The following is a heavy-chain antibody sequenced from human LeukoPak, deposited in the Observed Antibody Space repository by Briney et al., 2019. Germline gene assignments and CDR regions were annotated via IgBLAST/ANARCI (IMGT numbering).Heavy chain of an antibody. J-gene: IGHJ3*02. V-gene: IGHV3-21*01. D-gene: IGHD3-3*01. CDR2: ISSSSSYI. CDR1: GFTFNTYT. Sequence: GGSLRLSCAASGFTFNTYTMNWVRQAPGKGLEWVSSISSSSSYIYYADSVKGRFTISRDNAKNSLYLQMNSLRAEDTAVYYCARGSDFWSGYDAFDIWGQGTMVTVSS. CDR3: ARGSDFWSGYDAFDI.